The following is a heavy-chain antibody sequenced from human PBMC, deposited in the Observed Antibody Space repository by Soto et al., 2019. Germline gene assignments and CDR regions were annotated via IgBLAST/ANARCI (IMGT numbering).Heavy chain of an antibody. D-gene: IGHD6-6*01. Sequence: ASVKVCCKASGGTFSSYAISWVRQAPGQGLEWMGGIIPIFGTANYAQKFQGRVTITADESTSTAYMELSSLRSEDTAVYYCARDSDSSSTTYYYYGMDVWGQGTTVTVSS. V-gene: IGHV1-69*13. CDR1: GGTFSSYA. CDR2: IIPIFGTA. CDR3: ARDSDSSSTTYYYYGMDV. J-gene: IGHJ6*02.